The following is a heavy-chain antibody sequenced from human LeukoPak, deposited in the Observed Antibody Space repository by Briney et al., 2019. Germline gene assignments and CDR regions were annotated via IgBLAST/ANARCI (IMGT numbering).Heavy chain of an antibody. V-gene: IGHV4-59*01. CDR1: GGSFSGYY. CDR2: IYYSGST. J-gene: IGHJ3*02. D-gene: IGHD3-9*01. Sequence: PSETLSLTCAVYGGSFSGYYWSWIRQPPGKGLEWIGYIYYSGSTNYNPSLKSRVTISVDTSKYQFSLKLSSVTAADTAVYYCASLILTGYYSIVGAFDIWGQGTMVTVSS. CDR3: ASLILTGYYSIVGAFDI.